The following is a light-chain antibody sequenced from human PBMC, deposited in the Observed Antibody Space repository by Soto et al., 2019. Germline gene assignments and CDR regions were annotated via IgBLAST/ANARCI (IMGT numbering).Light chain of an antibody. CDR1: SFNIGAGYD. CDR2: GNN. J-gene: IGLJ3*02. Sequence: QSVLTQPPSVSAAPGQRVTISCTGSSFNIGAGYDVHWYQQLPGTAPKLLIYGNNNRPSGVPDRFSGSKSGTSASLVITGLQAEDEADYYCQSYDSSLSGSVFGGGTKLTVL. V-gene: IGLV1-40*01. CDR3: QSYDSSLSGSV.